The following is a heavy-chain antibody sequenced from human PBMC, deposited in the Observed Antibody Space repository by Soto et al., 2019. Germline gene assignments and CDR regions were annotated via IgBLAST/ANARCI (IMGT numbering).Heavy chain of an antibody. CDR1: GGSFSGYY. CDR2: INHSGST. CDR3: ASSSTSLVMDV. J-gene: IGHJ6*02. D-gene: IGHD2-2*01. Sequence: PSETLSLTCTVYGGSFSGYYWSWIRQPPGKGLEWIGEINHSGSTNYNPSLKSRVTISVDTSKNQFSLKLSSVTAADTAVYYCASSSTSLVMDVWGQGTKVTVSS. V-gene: IGHV4-34*09.